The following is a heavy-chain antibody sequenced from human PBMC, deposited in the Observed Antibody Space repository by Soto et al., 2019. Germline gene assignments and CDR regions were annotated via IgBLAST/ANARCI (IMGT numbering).Heavy chain of an antibody. J-gene: IGHJ3*02. CDR1: GVSIISSNYY. V-gene: IGHV4-39*01. CDR3: ARSSGSSWRITDAFEI. CDR2: IFHSGST. D-gene: IGHD2-15*01. Sequence: PSETLSLTCSVSGVSIISSNYYWGWIRQPPGKGQEWIGSIFHSGSTDYNASLKSRVTISVDTPRNQFSLKLNSVTGSDTTVYFCARSSGSSWRITDAFEIWGQGTMVT.